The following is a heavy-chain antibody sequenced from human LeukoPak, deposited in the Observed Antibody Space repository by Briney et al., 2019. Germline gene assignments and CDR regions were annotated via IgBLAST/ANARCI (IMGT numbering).Heavy chain of an antibody. V-gene: IGHV4-59*08. CDR3: ARQRRRDYVWGSYRYTWFFDY. J-gene: IGHJ4*02. CDR2: IYNTGEIT. D-gene: IGHD3-16*02. Sequence: SETLSLTCTVSGGSISSYYWSWIRQPPGKGLEWIGYIYNTGEITDYSPSLKSRVTISVDTSKNQFSLKLSSVTAADTAVYYCARQRRRDYVWGSYRYTWFFDYWGQGTLVTVSS. CDR1: GGSISSYY.